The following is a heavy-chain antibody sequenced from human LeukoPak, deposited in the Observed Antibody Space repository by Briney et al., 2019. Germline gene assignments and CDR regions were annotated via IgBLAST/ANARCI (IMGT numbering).Heavy chain of an antibody. V-gene: IGHV1-24*01. J-gene: IGHJ4*02. D-gene: IGHD4-17*01. CDR2: FDPEDGET. Sequence: ASVTVSCKVSGYTLTELSMHWVRQAPGKGLEWMGGFDPEDGETIYAQKFQGRVTMTEDTSTDTAYMELSSLRSEDTAVYYCATFIGHGDYSFDYWGQGTLVTVSS. CDR3: ATFIGHGDYSFDY. CDR1: GYTLTELS.